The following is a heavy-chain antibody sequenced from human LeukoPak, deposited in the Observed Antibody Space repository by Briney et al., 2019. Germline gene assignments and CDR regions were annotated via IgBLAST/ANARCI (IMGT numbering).Heavy chain of an antibody. CDR1: GGSISRYF. D-gene: IGHD4-17*01. CDR3: AREAVTKYYFDY. Sequence: SETLSLTCTVSGGSISRYFWSWIRQPPGKGLEWIGYIYYSGSTNYNPSLKSRVTMSVDTSKNQLSLKLSSVTAADTAVYYCAREAVTKYYFDYWGQGTLVTVSS. V-gene: IGHV4-59*01. J-gene: IGHJ4*02. CDR2: IYYSGST.